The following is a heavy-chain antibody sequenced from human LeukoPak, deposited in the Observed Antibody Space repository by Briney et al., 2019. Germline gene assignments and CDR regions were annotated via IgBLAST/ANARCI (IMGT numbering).Heavy chain of an antibody. CDR3: ARHWGDGYVRAFDI. CDR2: IYYSGST. J-gene: IGHJ3*02. D-gene: IGHD5-24*01. V-gene: IGHV4-59*08. CDR1: GGSISSYY. Sequence: SETLSLTCTVSGGSISSYYWSWIRQPPGRGLEWIGYIYYSGSTNYNPSLKSRVTISVDTSKNQFSLKLSSVTAADTAVYYCARHWGDGYVRAFDIWGQGTMVTVSS.